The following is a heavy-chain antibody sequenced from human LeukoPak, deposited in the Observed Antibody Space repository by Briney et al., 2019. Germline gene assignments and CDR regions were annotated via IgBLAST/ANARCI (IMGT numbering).Heavy chain of an antibody. CDR1: GFTFSSYW. V-gene: IGHV3-7*01. Sequence: PGGSLRLSCAASGFTFSSYWMSWVRQAPGKGLEWVANIKQDGSEKYYVDSVKGRFTISRDNAKNSLYLQMNSLRAEDTAVYYCARDVTYGSGSYHFNYYYMDVWGKGTTVTVSS. D-gene: IGHD3-10*01. CDR3: ARDVTYGSGSYHFNYYYMDV. CDR2: IKQDGSEK. J-gene: IGHJ6*03.